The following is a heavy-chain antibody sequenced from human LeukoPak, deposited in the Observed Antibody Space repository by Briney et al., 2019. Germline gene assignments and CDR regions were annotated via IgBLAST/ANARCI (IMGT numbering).Heavy chain of an antibody. J-gene: IGHJ4*02. CDR1: GGSIRSYY. CDR2: IYYSGST. CDR3: ARVDSGYAPFDY. D-gene: IGHD3-22*01. V-gene: IGHV4-59*01. Sequence: SETLSLTCTVSGGSIRSYYWSCIRQPPGKGLEWIAYIYYSGSTNYNPSLKSRVTISLDTSKNQFSLKLTSVTAADTAVYYCARVDSGYAPFDYWGQGTLVTVSS.